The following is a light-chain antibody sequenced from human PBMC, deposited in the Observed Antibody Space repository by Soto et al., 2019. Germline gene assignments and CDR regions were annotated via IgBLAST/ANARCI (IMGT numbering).Light chain of an antibody. CDR3: QSYDRSLSGYV. Sequence: QSVLTQPPSVSGAPGQSIILSCTGSSSNIRADYDVHWYKQFPGAAPKLLIYGNANRPSGVPDRISGSKSGTSASLAITGLQAEDEADYYCQSYDRSLSGYVFGTGTKLTVL. CDR2: GNA. J-gene: IGLJ1*01. V-gene: IGLV1-40*01. CDR1: SSNIRADYD.